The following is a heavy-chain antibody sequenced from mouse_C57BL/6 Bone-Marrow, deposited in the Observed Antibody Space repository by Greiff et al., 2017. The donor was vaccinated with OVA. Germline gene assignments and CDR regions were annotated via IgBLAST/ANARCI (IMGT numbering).Heavy chain of an antibody. J-gene: IGHJ2*01. Sequence: VQLQQPGAELVKPGASVKLSCKASGYTFTSYWMHWVKQRPGQGLEWIGMIHPNSGSTNYNEKFKSKATLTVDKSSSTAYMQLSSLTSEDSAVYYCARRGTTVVATSDYWGQGTTLTVSS. CDR2: IHPNSGST. V-gene: IGHV1-64*01. CDR3: ARRGTTVVATSDY. D-gene: IGHD1-1*01. CDR1: GYTFTSYW.